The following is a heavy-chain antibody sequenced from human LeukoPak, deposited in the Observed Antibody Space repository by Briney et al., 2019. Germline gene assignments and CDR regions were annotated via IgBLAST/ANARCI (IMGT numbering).Heavy chain of an antibody. CDR1: GVTVSSNY. CDR3: ARGFGIAAAGTKFDY. J-gene: IGHJ4*02. Sequence: PGGSLRLSCAASGVTVSSNYMSWVRQAPGKGLEWVSVIYSGGSTYYADSVKGRFTISRDNSKNTLYLQMNSLRAEDTAVYYCARGFGIAAAGTKFDYWGQGTLVTVSS. CDR2: IYSGGST. D-gene: IGHD6-13*01. V-gene: IGHV3-66*02.